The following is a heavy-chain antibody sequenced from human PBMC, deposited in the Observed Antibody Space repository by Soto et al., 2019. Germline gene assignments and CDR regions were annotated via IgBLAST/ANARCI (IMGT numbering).Heavy chain of an antibody. J-gene: IGHJ4*02. CDR2: INHSGST. Sequence: QVQLQQWGAGLLKPSETLSLTCAVYGGSFSGYYWSWIRQPPGKGLEWIGEINHSGSTNYNPSLKSRVTISVDTSKNQFSLKLSSVTAADTAVYYCARAPMVRGVTGSYFDYWGQGTLVTVSS. CDR1: GGSFSGYY. V-gene: IGHV4-34*01. D-gene: IGHD3-10*01. CDR3: ARAPMVRGVTGSYFDY.